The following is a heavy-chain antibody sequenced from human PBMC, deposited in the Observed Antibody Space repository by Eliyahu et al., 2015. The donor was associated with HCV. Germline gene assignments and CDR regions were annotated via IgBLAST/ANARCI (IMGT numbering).Heavy chain of an antibody. CDR3: TSLSSWSLYYFDY. Sequence: EVQLVESGGGLVKPGGSLRLSCAASGFTFSNAWMSWVRQAPGKGLEWVGRIKSKTDGGTTDYAAPVKGRFTISRDDSKNTLYLQMNSLKTEDTAVYYCTSLSSWSLYYFDYWGQGTLVTVSS. CDR2: IKSKTDGGTT. CDR1: GFTFSNAW. D-gene: IGHD6-13*01. V-gene: IGHV3-15*01. J-gene: IGHJ4*02.